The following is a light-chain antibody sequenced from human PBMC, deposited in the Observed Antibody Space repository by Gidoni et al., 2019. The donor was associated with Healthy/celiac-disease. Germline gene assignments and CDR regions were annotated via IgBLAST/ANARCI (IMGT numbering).Light chain of an antibody. CDR2: DAS. Sequence: EIVLTQSPATLSLSPGERATLSCRASQSVSSYLAWYQQKPGQAPRLLIYDASNRATGIPARFSGSGSGTDCTLTRSSLEPEDFAVYYCQQRSNWPPLTFGGGTKVEIK. J-gene: IGKJ4*01. CDR3: QQRSNWPPLT. CDR1: QSVSSY. V-gene: IGKV3-11*01.